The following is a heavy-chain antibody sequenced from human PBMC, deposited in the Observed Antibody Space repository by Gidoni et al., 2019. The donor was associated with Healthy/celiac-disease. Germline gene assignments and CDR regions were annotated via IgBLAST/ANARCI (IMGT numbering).Heavy chain of an antibody. CDR1: GGTFSSSA. CDR3: ASRGSGSYSPSYYYYYMDV. Sequence: QVQLVQSGAEVKKPGSSVKVSCKASGGTFSSSAISWVRQAPGQGLEWMGGIIPIFGTANYAQKFQGRVTITADKSTSTAYMELSSLRSEDTAVYYCASRGSGSYSPSYYYYYMDVWGKGTTVTVSS. V-gene: IGHV1-69*06. D-gene: IGHD3-10*01. CDR2: IIPIFGTA. J-gene: IGHJ6*03.